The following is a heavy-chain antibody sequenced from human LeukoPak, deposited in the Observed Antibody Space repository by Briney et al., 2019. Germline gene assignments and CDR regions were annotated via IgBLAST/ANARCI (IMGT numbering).Heavy chain of an antibody. D-gene: IGHD3/OR15-3a*01. CDR1: GGSISSYY. CDR3: ARSHSVWTSFDY. Sequence: SETLSLTYTVSGGSISSYYCSWIRQPPGKGLEWIGYIYYSGSTNYNPSLKSRVTISVDTSKNQFSLKLSSVTAADTAVYYCARSHSVWTSFDYWGQGTLVTVSS. V-gene: IGHV4-59*01. CDR2: IYYSGST. J-gene: IGHJ4*02.